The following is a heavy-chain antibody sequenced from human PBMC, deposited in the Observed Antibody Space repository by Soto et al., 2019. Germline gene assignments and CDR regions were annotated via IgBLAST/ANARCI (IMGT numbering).Heavy chain of an antibody. CDR1: DGSISGYY. CDR3: ARGGRIVVPAANDAFDI. CDR2: INYSGST. V-gene: IGHV4-59*12. J-gene: IGHJ3*02. D-gene: IGHD2-2*01. Sequence: SETLSLTCTVSDGSISGYYWSWIRQPPGKRLEWIGEINYSGSTNYNPSLKSRVTISVDTSKNQFSLKLSSVTAADTAVYYCARGGRIVVPAANDAFDIWGQGTMVTVSS.